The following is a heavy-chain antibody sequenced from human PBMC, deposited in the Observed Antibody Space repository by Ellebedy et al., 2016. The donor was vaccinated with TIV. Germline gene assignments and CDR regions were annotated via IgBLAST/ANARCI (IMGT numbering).Heavy chain of an antibody. CDR3: ARDSGYCTSTGCRGDAFDI. V-gene: IGHV3-7*01. CDR2: IKQDGSDK. Sequence: GESLKISCAASGFTLSSYSMNWVRQAPGKGLEWVANIKQDGSDKYYVDSVKGRFTISRDNAKNSLYLQMNSLRAEDTAVYYCARDSGYCTSTGCRGDAFDIWGQGTMVTVSS. CDR1: GFTLSSYS. J-gene: IGHJ3*02. D-gene: IGHD2-2*01.